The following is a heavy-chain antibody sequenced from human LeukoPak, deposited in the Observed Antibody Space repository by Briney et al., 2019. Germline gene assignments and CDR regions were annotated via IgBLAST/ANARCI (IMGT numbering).Heavy chain of an antibody. CDR3: ARDPDGSDY. V-gene: IGHV3-66*01. CDR1: GFTVNRNY. Sequence: GGALRLSCAASGFTVNRNYMIWVRQAPGKGLECVSVIYSGGTTWYADSVKGRFTISRDTNTLYLQMNSLRAEDTAVYYCARDPDGSDYWGQGTLVTVSS. CDR2: IYSGGTT. J-gene: IGHJ4*02. D-gene: IGHD1-14*01.